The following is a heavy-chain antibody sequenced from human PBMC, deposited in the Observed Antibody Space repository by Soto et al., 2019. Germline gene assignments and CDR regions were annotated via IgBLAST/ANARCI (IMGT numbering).Heavy chain of an antibody. CDR3: TTVRYGDYYFHY. CDR2: IKRKTDGGTT. J-gene: IGHJ4*02. D-gene: IGHD4-17*01. CDR1: GFTFSNAW. V-gene: IGHV3-15*01. Sequence: EVQLVESGGGLVKPGGSLRLSCAASGFTFSNAWMTWVRQAPGKGLEWVGRIKRKTDGGTTDYAAPVKGRFTISRDDSKNRLYLHMNSLKTEDTAVYYCTTVRYGDYYFHYWGQGTLVTVSS.